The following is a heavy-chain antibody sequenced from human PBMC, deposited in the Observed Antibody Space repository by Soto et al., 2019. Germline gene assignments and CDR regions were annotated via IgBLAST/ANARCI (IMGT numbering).Heavy chain of an antibody. CDR3: ARGGSTSWLRALDL. CDR1: GFTFSSYY. CDR2: IAFDGRST. Sequence: EVQLVESGGGLVQPGGSPRLSCAVSGFTFSSYYMQWVRQGPGKGLVYVARIAFDGRSTVHADSVKGRFTISRDNAKNTLYLQMNSLGVEDTGVYYCARGGSTSWLRALDLWGQGTLVTVSS. D-gene: IGHD6-13*01. V-gene: IGHV3-74*01. J-gene: IGHJ5*02.